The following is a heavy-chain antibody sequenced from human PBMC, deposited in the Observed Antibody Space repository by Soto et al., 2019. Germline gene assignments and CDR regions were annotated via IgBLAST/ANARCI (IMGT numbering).Heavy chain of an antibody. D-gene: IGHD2-2*01. CDR1: GGSISSSSYY. V-gene: IGHV4-39*07. J-gene: IGHJ6*03. CDR2: IYYSGST. Sequence: SETLSLTCTVSGGSISSSSYYWGWIRQPPGKGLEWIGSIYYSGSTYYNPSLKSRVTISVDTSKNQFSLKLSSVTAADTAVYYCARAYCSSTSCYDDYYYYYMEVWGKGTTVTVSS. CDR3: ARAYCSSTSCYDDYYYYYMEV.